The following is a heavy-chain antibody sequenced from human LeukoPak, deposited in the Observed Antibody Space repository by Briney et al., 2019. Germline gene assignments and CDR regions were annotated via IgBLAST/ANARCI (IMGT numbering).Heavy chain of an antibody. D-gene: IGHD3-10*01. Sequence: GGSLRLSCAASGSTFSSFAMNWARQSPGKGLEWVSSISRSGSSTYYAKSVRGRFTFSRDNSKNTLHLKLNTLRAEDTAVYYCAKAGRITMIRGVITDFDYWGQGSLVTVSS. CDR3: AKAGRITMIRGVITDFDY. J-gene: IGHJ4*02. CDR2: ISRSGSST. CDR1: GSTFSSFA. V-gene: IGHV3-23*01.